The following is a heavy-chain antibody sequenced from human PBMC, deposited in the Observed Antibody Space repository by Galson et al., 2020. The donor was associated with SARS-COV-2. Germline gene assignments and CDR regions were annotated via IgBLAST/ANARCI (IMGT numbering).Heavy chain of an antibody. CDR2: ISRSSRHI. Sequence: GESLKITCAASGFSFSSYDMNWVRQAPGKGLEWVSYISRSSRHIYYADSVRGRFTISRDNAENSLYLQMDSLRAEDTAVYFCARDNGDYASQSGMDVGGRGTTVTGSS. CDR3: ARDNGDYASQSGMDV. J-gene: IGHJ6*02. CDR1: GFSFSSYD. V-gene: IGHV3-21*05. D-gene: IGHD4-17*01.